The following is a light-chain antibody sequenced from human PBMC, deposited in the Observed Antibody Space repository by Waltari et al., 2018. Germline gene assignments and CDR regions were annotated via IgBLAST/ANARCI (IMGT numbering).Light chain of an antibody. Sequence: DIVMTQTPLSLSVTPGQPTSISCKSSQSLLHSDGKTYLYWYLQKPGQSPQLLIYEVSRRISGVPDRFSCRGSGTDFTLKISRVEAEDVGVYYCMQGIHLPIFTFGPGTKVDIK. J-gene: IGKJ3*01. V-gene: IGKV2-29*03. CDR2: EVS. CDR1: QSLLHSDGKTY. CDR3: MQGIHLPIFT.